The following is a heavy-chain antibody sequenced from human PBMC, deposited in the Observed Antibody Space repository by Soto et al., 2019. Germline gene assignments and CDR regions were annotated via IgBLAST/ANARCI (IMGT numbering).Heavy chain of an antibody. Sequence: GGSLRLSCTASGFTFSSFEMNWVRQAPGKGLEWVSYISSGGGTIYYADSVKGRFTISRDNAKNSLDLQMNSLRADDTAIYYCARALDFWSGYLSDWGQGTLVTVSS. V-gene: IGHV3-48*03. CDR2: ISSGGGTI. CDR1: GFTFSSFE. CDR3: ARALDFWSGYLSD. D-gene: IGHD3-3*01. J-gene: IGHJ4*02.